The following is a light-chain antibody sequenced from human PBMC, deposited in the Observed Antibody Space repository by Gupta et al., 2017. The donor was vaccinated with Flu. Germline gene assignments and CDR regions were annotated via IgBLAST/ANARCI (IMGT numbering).Light chain of an antibody. J-gene: IGLJ3*02. V-gene: IGLV1-40*01. CDR1: SSNIGTRYD. CDR2: ANS. Sequence: QSVLTHPPPVSGAPGQRVTTSCPGSSSNIGTRYDVHWYQHLPGKAPKLLIYANSNRAPGVPDRFSGSKSGASASLAITGLQAEDEADYYCQTYDTSLSGFWVFGGGTKLTVL. CDR3: QTYDTSLSGFWV.